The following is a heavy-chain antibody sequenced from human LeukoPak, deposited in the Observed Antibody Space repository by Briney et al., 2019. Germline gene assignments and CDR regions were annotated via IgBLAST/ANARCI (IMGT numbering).Heavy chain of an antibody. CDR2: IYYSGST. CDR1: GGSISSSSYY. D-gene: IGHD6-19*01. CDR3: ARQDSSGWDHDY. Sequence: SETLSLTCTVSGGSISSSSYYWGWIRQPPGKGLEWIGSIYYSGSTYYNPSLKSRVTISVDTSKNQFSLKLSSVTAADTAVYYCARQDSSGWDHDYWGQGTLVTVSS. V-gene: IGHV4-39*01. J-gene: IGHJ4*02.